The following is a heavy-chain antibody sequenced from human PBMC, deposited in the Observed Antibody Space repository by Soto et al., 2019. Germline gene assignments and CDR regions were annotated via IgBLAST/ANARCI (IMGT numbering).Heavy chain of an antibody. CDR2: ISYDGSNK. Sequence: GGSLRLSCAASGFTFNYYWMHWVRQAPGKGLEWVALISYDGSNKYYADSVKGRFTISRDSSKNTLYLQMNSLRAEDTAVYYCARDKRDLRFLEWSYYFDYWGQGTLVTV. J-gene: IGHJ4*02. D-gene: IGHD3-3*01. CDR3: ARDKRDLRFLEWSYYFDY. CDR1: GFTFNYYW. V-gene: IGHV3-30-3*01.